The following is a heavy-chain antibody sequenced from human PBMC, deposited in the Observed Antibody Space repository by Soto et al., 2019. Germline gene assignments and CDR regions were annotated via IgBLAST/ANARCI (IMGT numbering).Heavy chain of an antibody. CDR2: INYDGYS. CDR1: GGSITNYY. J-gene: IGHJ6*02. CDR3: ARHGFGPLHGLVDV. V-gene: IGHV4-59*08. D-gene: IGHD3-10*01. Sequence: QVQLQESGPGLVKPSETLSLTCTVSGGSITNYYCSWFRQPPGKGLEWIGYINYDGYSAYNLSLKRRVTLSIGASKTQFSLMLESVTATDPAVYYCARHGFGPLHGLVDVWGPGTTVIVSS.